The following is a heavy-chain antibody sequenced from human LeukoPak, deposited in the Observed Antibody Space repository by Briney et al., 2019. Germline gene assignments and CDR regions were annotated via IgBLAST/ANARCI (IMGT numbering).Heavy chain of an antibody. CDR2: INPNCGGT. V-gene: IGHV1-2*02. D-gene: IGHD1-26*01. J-gene: IGHJ4*02. CDR1: GYTFTGYY. Sequence: ASVKASCKASGYTFTGYYIHCVRQAPGQGLEWMGWINPNCGGTNYAQKFQGRDTMTRDTSISTAYMELSRLRSDDTAVYYCAREKKLRGATDYWGQGTLVTVSS. CDR3: AREKKLRGATDY.